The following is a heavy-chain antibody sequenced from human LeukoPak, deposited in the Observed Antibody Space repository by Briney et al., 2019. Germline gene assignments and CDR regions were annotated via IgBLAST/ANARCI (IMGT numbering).Heavy chain of an antibody. V-gene: IGHV1-69*13. D-gene: IGHD5-18*01. CDR2: IIPIFGTA. J-gene: IGHJ5*02. Sequence: GASVKVSCKASGYSFTSNYIHWVRQAPGQGLEWMGGIIPIFGTANYAQKFQGRVTITADESTSTAYMELSSLRSEDTAVYYCARDGPRGYSYGYKFRYNWFDPWGQGTLVTVSS. CDR3: ARDGPRGYSYGYKFRYNWFDP. CDR1: GYSFTSNY.